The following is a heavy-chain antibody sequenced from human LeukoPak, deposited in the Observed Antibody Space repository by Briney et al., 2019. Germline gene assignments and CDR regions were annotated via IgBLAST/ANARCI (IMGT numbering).Heavy chain of an antibody. V-gene: IGHV3-64*01. CDR2: ISTNGGIT. J-gene: IGHJ6*02. CDR1: GFTFSSYA. CDR3: ARDQLQLSYYYGMDV. D-gene: IGHD2-2*01. Sequence: GGSLRLSCAASGFTFSSYAMHWVRQAPGKGLEYVSAISTNGGITYYANSVEGRFTISRDNSKNTLYLQMGSLRAEDMAVYYCARDQLQLSYYYGMDVWGQGTTVTVSS.